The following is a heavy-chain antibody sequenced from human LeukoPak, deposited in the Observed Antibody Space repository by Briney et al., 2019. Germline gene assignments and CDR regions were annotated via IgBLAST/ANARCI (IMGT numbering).Heavy chain of an antibody. CDR1: GYTFTGYY. D-gene: IGHD3-10*01. CDR3: ARPLWFGESPAGY. Sequence: ASVKVSCKASGYTFTGYYMHWARQAPGQGLEWMGWINPNSGGTNYAQKFQGRVTMTRDTSISTAYMELSRLRSDDTAVYYCARPLWFGESPAGYWGQGTLVTVSS. V-gene: IGHV1-2*02. CDR2: INPNSGGT. J-gene: IGHJ4*02.